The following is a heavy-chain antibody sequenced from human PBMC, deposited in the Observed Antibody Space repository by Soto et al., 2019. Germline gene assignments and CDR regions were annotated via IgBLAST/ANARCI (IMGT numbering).Heavy chain of an antibody. CDR3: ATAQSFDY. Sequence: EVQVVESGGGLVQPGGSLKLSCVASGFTFSNYWMNWVRQAPGKGLEWVANIRQDGSEKNFVDSVKGRFTISRDNAKNSVDLQVNSLSAEDTAVDYCATAQSFDYWGQGTLVTVSS. CDR2: IRQDGSEK. CDR1: GFTFSNYW. J-gene: IGHJ4*02. V-gene: IGHV3-7*01.